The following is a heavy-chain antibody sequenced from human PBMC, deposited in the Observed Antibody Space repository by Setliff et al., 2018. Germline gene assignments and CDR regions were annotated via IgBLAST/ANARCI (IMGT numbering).Heavy chain of an antibody. D-gene: IGHD6-6*01. V-gene: IGHV4-34*01. CDR3: ARGRNVAARLFDS. J-gene: IGHJ4*02. CDR2: INHSGNT. CDR1: GGSFGDYY. Sequence: SETLSLTCAASGGSFGDYYWTWIRQPPGKGLEWIGEINHSGNTKSKPSLKSRVTITVDPSKNQFSLKLNSVTAADTAVYYCARGRNVAARLFDSWGQGTLVTVSS.